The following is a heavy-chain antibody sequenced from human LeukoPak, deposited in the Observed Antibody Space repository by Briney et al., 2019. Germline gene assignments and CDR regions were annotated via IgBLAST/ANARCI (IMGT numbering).Heavy chain of an antibody. D-gene: IGHD6-13*01. CDR2: MWYDGSNK. CDR3: ATLAAAAVDY. V-gene: IGHV3-33*01. CDR1: GFTFSSYG. Sequence: GGSLRLSCAASGFTFSSYGMHWVRQAPGKGLEWVEVMWYDGSNKYYADSVKGRFTISRNNSKNTLYLQMNSLRAEDTAVYYCATLAAAAVDYWGQGTLVTVSS. J-gene: IGHJ4*02.